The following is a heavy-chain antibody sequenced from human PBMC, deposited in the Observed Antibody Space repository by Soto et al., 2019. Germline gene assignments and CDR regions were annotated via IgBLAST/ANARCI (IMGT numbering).Heavy chain of an antibody. CDR3: AVRSTYSHYYYALDV. J-gene: IGHJ6*02. V-gene: IGHV1-69*13. CDR1: GGTFTSYA. CDR2: IIPIFATP. D-gene: IGHD3-3*01. Sequence: SVKVSCKASGGTFTSYAISWVRQAPGQGLELMGGIIPIFATPNYAPRFRGRVTITADESTSTVYMELTSLRSEDTAVYYCAVRSTYSHYYYALDVWGQGTTVTVSS.